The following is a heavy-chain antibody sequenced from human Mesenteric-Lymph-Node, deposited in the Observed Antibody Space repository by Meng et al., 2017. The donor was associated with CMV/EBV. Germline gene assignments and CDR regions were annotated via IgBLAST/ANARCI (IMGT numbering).Heavy chain of an antibody. J-gene: IGHJ4*02. CDR3: AKYQSGSFQDYFDY. V-gene: IGHV3-23*03. CDR2: IYSGGSST. Sequence: AAGFTFSSYAMSCVRQAPGKGLEWVSVIYSGGSSTYYADSVKGRFTISRDNSKNTLYLQMNSLRAEDTAVYYCAKYQSGSFQDYFDYWDQGTLVTVSS. CDR1: GFTFSSYA. D-gene: IGHD1-26*01.